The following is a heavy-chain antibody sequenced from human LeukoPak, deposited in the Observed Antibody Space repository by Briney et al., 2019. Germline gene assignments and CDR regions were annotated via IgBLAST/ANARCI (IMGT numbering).Heavy chain of an antibody. CDR3: ARGGYGSGTYYFDY. Sequence: SETLSLTCTVSGGSISSYYWTWIRQPPGKGMEWIGYIYYTGSTNYNPSLKSRVTISIDTSKNQFSLKLSSVTAADTAVYYCARGGYGSGTYYFDYWGQGTLVTVSS. CDR1: GGSISSYY. D-gene: IGHD3-10*01. V-gene: IGHV4-59*01. CDR2: IYYTGST. J-gene: IGHJ4*02.